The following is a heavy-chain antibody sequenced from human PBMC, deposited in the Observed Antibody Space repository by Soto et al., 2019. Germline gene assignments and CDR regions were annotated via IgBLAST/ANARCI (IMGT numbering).Heavy chain of an antibody. D-gene: IGHD3-10*01. V-gene: IGHV4-4*02. Sequence: AETLSLTCAVSGGSISTDNWWSWVRQPPGKGLEWIGEMYHSGDSNFNPSLKSRVTISVDKSKNQFSMQMASVTAADTALYYCTRASASSMLPGVVINWGRGTQVTVSS. CDR1: GGSISTDNW. CDR3: TRASASSMLPGVVIN. J-gene: IGHJ4*02. CDR2: MYHSGDS.